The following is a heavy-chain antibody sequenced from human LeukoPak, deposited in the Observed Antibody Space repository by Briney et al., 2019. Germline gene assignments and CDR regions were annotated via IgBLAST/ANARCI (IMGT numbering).Heavy chain of an antibody. CDR2: IYYSGST. Sequence: PSETLSLTCTVSGGSTSTSYWSWIRQPPGKGLEWIGYIYYSGSTKYNPSLWRRATISVDTSKTLFSLNLSSVTAADTAVYYCARGELNAGIFAAPWGQGTLVTVSS. D-gene: IGHD1-7*01. J-gene: IGHJ5*02. V-gene: IGHV4-59*01. CDR3: ARGELNAGIFAAP. CDR1: GGSTSTSY.